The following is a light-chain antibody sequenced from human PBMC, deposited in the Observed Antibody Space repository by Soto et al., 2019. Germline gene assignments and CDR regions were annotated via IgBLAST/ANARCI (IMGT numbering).Light chain of an antibody. CDR2: GAS. V-gene: IGKV3-20*01. J-gene: IGKJ4*01. Sequence: IVLTQSPGTLSLSPGERATLSSRASQSVSSSDLAWYQQKPGQAPRLLTYGASSRATGIPDRLRGSCSGREFTIDFSRPEPGEEAEDYGQQYGNRHALTFGGGTKVDIK. CDR1: QSVSSSD. CDR3: QQYGNRHALT.